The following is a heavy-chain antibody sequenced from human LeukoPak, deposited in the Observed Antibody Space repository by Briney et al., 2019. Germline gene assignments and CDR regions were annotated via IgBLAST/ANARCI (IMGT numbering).Heavy chain of an antibody. Sequence: ASVKVSCKASRGTCSTYGINWVRQAPGQGLEWMGGIIPVFTTINYAQNFQDRLTITADESTSTAYMELSGLTSDDTAVYFCARSEISVAREFIFTFDYWGQGTLVTVSS. CDR1: RGTCSTYG. CDR3: ARSEISVAREFIFTFDY. D-gene: IGHD3-10*01. J-gene: IGHJ4*02. V-gene: IGHV1-69*13. CDR2: IIPVFTTI.